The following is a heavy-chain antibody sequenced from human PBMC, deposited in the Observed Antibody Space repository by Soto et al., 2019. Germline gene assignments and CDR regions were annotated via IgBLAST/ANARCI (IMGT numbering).Heavy chain of an antibody. CDR3: ARDPNYDFWSGPLDY. J-gene: IGHJ4*02. CDR1: GYTFTSYD. Sequence: GASVKVSCKASGYTFTSYDINWVRQATGQGLEWMGWISTYNGNTNYAQKFQDRVTMTTDTSTSTAYMELGSLRSEDTAVYYCARDPNYDFWSGPLDYWGQGTLVTVSS. V-gene: IGHV1-18*01. CDR2: ISTYNGNT. D-gene: IGHD3-3*01.